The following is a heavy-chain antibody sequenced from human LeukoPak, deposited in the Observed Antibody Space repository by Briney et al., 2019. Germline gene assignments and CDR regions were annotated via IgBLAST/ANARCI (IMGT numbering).Heavy chain of an antibody. D-gene: IGHD3-10*01. CDR2: ISGSGGST. V-gene: IGHV3-23*01. CDR3: AKASEWFGEYGDFDY. Sequence: PGGSLRLSCAASGFTFTSYAMRWVRQAPGKGLEWVSAISGSGGSTYYADSVKGRFTISRDNSKNTLYLQMNSLRAEDTAVYYCAKASEWFGEYGDFDYWGQGTLVTVSS. CDR1: GFTFTSYA. J-gene: IGHJ4*02.